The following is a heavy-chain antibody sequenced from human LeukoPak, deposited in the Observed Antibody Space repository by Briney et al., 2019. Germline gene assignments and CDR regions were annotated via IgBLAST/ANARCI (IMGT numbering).Heavy chain of an antibody. V-gene: IGHV3-7*01. D-gene: IGHD4-23*01. Sequence: GGSLRLSCAASGFTFSSYWMSWVRQAPGKGLEWVANIKQDGSEKYYVDSVKGRFTISRDNAKNSLYLQMNSLRAEDTAVYYCARDRTVTRYYYYMDVWGKGTTVTVSS. CDR1: GFTFSSYW. CDR3: ARDRTVTRYYYYMDV. CDR2: IKQDGSEK. J-gene: IGHJ6*03.